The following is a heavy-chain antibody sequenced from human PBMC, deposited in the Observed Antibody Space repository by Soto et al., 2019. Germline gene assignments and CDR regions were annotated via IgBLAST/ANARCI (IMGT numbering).Heavy chain of an antibody. D-gene: IGHD3-9*01. CDR2: IWYDGSNK. CDR1: GFTFSSYG. J-gene: IGHJ4*02. V-gene: IGHV3-33*01. Sequence: QVQLVESGGGVVQPGRSLRLSCAASGFTFSSYGMHWVRQAPGKGLGWVAVIWYDGSNKYYADSVKGRFTISRDNSKNTLYLQMNSLRAEDTAVYYCARDLRTGNYFDYWGQGTLVTVSS. CDR3: ARDLRTGNYFDY.